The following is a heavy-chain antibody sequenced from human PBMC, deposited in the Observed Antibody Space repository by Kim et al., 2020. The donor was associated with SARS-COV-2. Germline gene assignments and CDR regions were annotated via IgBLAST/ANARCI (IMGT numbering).Heavy chain of an antibody. Sequence: GGSLRLSCAASGFTFSSYSMNWVRQAPGKGLEWVSSISSSSSYIYYADSVKGRFTISRDNAKNSLYLQMNSLRAEDTAVYYCARDVARGYYYYGMDVWGQGTTVTVSS. D-gene: IGHD3-10*01. V-gene: IGHV3-21*01. CDR3: ARDVARGYYYYGMDV. CDR2: ISSSSSYI. CDR1: GFTFSSYS. J-gene: IGHJ6*02.